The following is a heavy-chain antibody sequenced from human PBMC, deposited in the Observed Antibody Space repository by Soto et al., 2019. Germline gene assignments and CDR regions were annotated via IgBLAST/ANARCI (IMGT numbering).Heavy chain of an antibody. V-gene: IGHV3-33*01. Sequence: QVQLVESGGGVVQPGRSLRLSCAASGFTFSSYGMHWVRQAPGKGLEWVAVIWYDGSNNYYADSVKGRFTISRDNSKNALYLQMNSLRAEDTAVYYCAGTAIAGYYFDYWGQGTLVTVSS. CDR3: AGTAIAGYYFDY. J-gene: IGHJ4*02. D-gene: IGHD1-26*01. CDR1: GFTFSSYG. CDR2: IWYDGSNN.